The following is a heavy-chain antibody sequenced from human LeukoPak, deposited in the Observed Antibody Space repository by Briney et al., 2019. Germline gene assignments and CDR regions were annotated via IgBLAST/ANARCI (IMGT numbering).Heavy chain of an antibody. D-gene: IGHD1-1*01. Sequence: SETLSLTCTVSGGSISSYYWSWIRQPPGKGLEWIGYISYSGSTDFNPSLKSRVTISVDTSKNQFSLKLSSVTAADTAVYYCAREGTAGTNLNWFDPWGQGTLVTVSS. V-gene: IGHV4-59*01. CDR1: GGSISSYY. J-gene: IGHJ5*02. CDR3: AREGTAGTNLNWFDP. CDR2: ISYSGST.